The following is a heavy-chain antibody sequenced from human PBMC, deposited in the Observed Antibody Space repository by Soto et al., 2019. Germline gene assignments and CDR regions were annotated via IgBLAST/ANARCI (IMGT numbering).Heavy chain of an antibody. Sequence: SETLSLTCTVSGGSINSNNYYWAWIRQPPGKGLAWIASIYYDGSTYYNPSLKSRVTISIDTSKNQFSLRLRSVTTADTAIYYCAKVVVAATRHTDFDSWGQGTLVTVSS. V-gene: IGHV4-39*01. CDR1: GGSINSNNYY. D-gene: IGHD2-15*01. J-gene: IGHJ4*02. CDR3: AKVVVAATRHTDFDS. CDR2: IYYDGST.